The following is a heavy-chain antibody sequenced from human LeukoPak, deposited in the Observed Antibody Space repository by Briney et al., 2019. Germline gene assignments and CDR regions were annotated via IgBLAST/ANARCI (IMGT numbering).Heavy chain of an antibody. J-gene: IGHJ4*02. CDR1: GGSLSSYY. V-gene: IGHV4-4*07. CDR2: IYSSGST. CDR3: ARMYSGTYGGIDN. D-gene: IGHD1-26*01. Sequence: SETLSLTCTVSGGSLSSYYWSWIRQPAGEGLEWIGRIYSSGSTNYNPSLRSRVTLSVATSKNQFSLKLSSVTAADTAVYYCARMYSGTYGGIDNWGQGTLVTVSS.